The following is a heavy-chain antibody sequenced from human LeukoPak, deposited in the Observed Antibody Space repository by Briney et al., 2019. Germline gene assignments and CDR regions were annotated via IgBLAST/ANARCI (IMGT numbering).Heavy chain of an antibody. D-gene: IGHD6-13*01. Sequence: TGGSLRLSCAASGFTFSSYAMSWVRQAPGKGLEWVSAISGSGGSTYYADSVKGRFTISRDNSKNTLYLQMNSLRAEDTAVYYCAKDGDRRRIAADGNFGDYWGQGTLVTVSS. J-gene: IGHJ4*02. CDR2: ISGSGGST. V-gene: IGHV3-23*01. CDR1: GFTFSSYA. CDR3: AKDGDRRRIAADGNFGDY.